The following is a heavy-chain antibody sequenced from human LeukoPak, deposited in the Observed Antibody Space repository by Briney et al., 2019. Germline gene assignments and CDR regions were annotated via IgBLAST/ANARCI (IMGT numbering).Heavy chain of an antibody. V-gene: IGHV3-30-3*02. CDR2: ISYDGSNK. D-gene: IGHD3-3*01. CDR1: GFTFSSYA. Sequence: PGGSLRLSCAASGFTFSSYAMHWVRQAPGKGLEWVAVISYDGSNKYYADSVEGRFTISRDNSKNTPYLQMNSLTAEDTAVYYCAKSRRDYDFWSGYYWGQGTLVTVSS. CDR3: AKSRRDYDFWSGYY. J-gene: IGHJ4*02.